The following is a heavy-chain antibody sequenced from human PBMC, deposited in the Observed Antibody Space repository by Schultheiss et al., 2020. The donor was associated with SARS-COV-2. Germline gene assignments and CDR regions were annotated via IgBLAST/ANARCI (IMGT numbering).Heavy chain of an antibody. V-gene: IGHV4-38-2*01. D-gene: IGHD3-16*01. CDR2: INHSGST. Sequence: SQTLSLTCAVSGYSISSGYYWGWIRQPPGKGLEWIGEINHSGSTSYYPSLKSRVTISVDTSKKQFSLKLSSVTAADTAVYYCARRGKGQPDYWGQGILVTVSS. J-gene: IGHJ4*02. CDR1: GYSISSGYY. CDR3: ARRGKGQPDY.